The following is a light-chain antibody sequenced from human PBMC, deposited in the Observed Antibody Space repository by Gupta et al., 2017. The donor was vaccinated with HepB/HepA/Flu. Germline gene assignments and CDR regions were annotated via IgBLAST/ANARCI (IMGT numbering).Light chain of an antibody. CDR1: QSVTSY. CDR2: GAT. V-gene: IGKV3-15*01. CDR3: QQDIDWPLVT. J-gene: IGKJ4*01. Sequence: EIVMTQSPATLSVSPGERVTLSCRASQSVTSYLAWYQRRPGQAPRVLIYGATTRATGVPARFSGSGSGTEFTLTISSLQSEDFAVYYCQQDIDWPLVTFGGGTKVEIK.